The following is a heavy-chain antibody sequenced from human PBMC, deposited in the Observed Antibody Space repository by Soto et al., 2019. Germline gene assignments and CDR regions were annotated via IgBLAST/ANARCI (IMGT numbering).Heavy chain of an antibody. Sequence: PSETLSLTCTGSGGSISSYDWSWIRQPPGKGLERIGYIYYSGSTNYNPSLKSRVTISVDTSKNQFSLKLSSVTAADTAVYYCARGGGGYYYYMDVWGKGTTVTVSS. V-gene: IGHV4-59*01. J-gene: IGHJ6*03. CDR2: IYYSGST. CDR1: GGSISSYD. D-gene: IGHD3-16*01. CDR3: ARGGGGYYYYMDV.